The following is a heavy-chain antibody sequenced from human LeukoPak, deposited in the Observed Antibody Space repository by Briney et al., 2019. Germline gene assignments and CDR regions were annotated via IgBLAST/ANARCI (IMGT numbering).Heavy chain of an antibody. CDR1: GYSISSGYY. J-gene: IGHJ5*02. Sequence: SETLSLTCAVSGYSISSGYYWGWIRQPPGKGLEWIGSIYHSGSTYYNPSLKSRVTISVDTSKNQFSLKLSSVTAAATAVYYCAREGVVYYNILPAPNGFDPWGQETLVTAPS. V-gene: IGHV4-38-2*02. D-gene: IGHD3-9*01. CDR3: AREGVVYYNILPAPNGFDP. CDR2: IYHSGST.